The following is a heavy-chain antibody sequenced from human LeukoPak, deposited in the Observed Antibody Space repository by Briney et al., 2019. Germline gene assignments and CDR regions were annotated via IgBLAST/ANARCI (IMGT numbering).Heavy chain of an antibody. D-gene: IGHD3-16*01. Sequence: PGGCLRLSRAPSGFSFCIYEMNSVSQAPGKGLEWVSYIIAMKGRFTISRDNAENSLYLQMNSLRAEDTAVYYCARPFVWGLATQGLDYWGQGTLVTVSS. J-gene: IGHJ4*02. V-gene: IGHV3-48*03. CDR3: ARPFVWGLATQGLDY. CDR2: IIA. CDR1: GFSFCIYE.